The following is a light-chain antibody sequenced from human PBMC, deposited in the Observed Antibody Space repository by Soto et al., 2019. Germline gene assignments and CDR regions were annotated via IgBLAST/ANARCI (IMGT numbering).Light chain of an antibody. V-gene: IGLV3-21*02. J-gene: IGLJ1*01. CDR2: EES. CDR1: NIGSKS. Sequence: SYELTQPPSVSVAPAQTARVTGGGKNIGSKSVQWNPQKPGQAPVLGVYEESDRPSGIRARFSGSNSGKTATLTISRVVAGDEADYYCQVWDLSRDHSVFGTGPNVTV. CDR3: QVWDLSRDHSV.